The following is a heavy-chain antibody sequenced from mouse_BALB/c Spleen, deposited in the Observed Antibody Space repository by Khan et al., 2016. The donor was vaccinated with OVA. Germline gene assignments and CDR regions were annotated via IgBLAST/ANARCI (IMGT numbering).Heavy chain of an antibody. CDR3: TRAGYGAFAY. Sequence: VQLQQSGTVLARPGASVKMSCKASGYTFTNYWMHWVKQRPGQGLEWIGGIYPGNSDTSYNQKFKGKAKLTAVTSASTAYMELSSLTNEDSAVYYGTRAGYGAFAYWGQGTLVTVSA. J-gene: IGHJ3*01. D-gene: IGHD1-1*01. CDR1: GYTFTNYW. V-gene: IGHV1-5*01. CDR2: IYPGNSDT.